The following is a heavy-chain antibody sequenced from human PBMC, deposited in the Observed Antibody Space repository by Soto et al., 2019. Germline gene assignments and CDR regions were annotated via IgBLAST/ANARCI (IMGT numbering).Heavy chain of an antibody. CDR2: ISSSSTYI. J-gene: IGHJ4*02. D-gene: IGHD3-22*01. V-gene: IGHV3-21*01. CDR3: TRGTNYFDSSVCYGD. CDR1: GCTIVGHS. Sequence: HWCAVAGCTIVGHSMNWVLQATGKGLQWVSSISSSSTYIYYADSVKGRFTISRDNAKNSLYLQMNSLRAEDTVVYYCTRGTNYFDSSVCYGDWGQVTLVTVCS.